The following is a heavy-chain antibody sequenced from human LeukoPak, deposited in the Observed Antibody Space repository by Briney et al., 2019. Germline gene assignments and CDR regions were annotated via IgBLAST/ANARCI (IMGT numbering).Heavy chain of an antibody. CDR1: GGSFSGYY. Sequence: SETLSLTCAVYGGSFSGYYWSWIRQPPGKGLEWIGEINHSGSPNNNPSLKSRVSISFDTSKNQFSLKLTSVTAADTAVYYCGSRRTAMFGVIKGPIDYWGQGTLVTVSS. D-gene: IGHD3-3*01. CDR2: INHSGSP. J-gene: IGHJ4*02. CDR3: GSRRTAMFGVIKGPIDY. V-gene: IGHV4-34*01.